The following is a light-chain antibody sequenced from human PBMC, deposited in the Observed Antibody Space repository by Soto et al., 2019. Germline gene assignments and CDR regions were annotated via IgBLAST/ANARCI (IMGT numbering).Light chain of an antibody. CDR3: SSYTSNTTPYV. CDR2: DVT. J-gene: IGLJ1*01. Sequence: QSVLTQPASVSGSPGQSIAIACTGTSSDVGGYNYVSWYQQHPGKVPKLVIYDVTNRPSGVSDRFSGSKSGNTASLTISGLQAEDEADYYCSSYTSNTTPYVFGTGTKLTVL. CDR1: SSDVGGYNY. V-gene: IGLV2-14*01.